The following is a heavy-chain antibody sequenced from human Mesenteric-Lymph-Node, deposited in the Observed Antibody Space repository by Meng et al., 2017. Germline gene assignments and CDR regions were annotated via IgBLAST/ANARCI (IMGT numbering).Heavy chain of an antibody. V-gene: IGHV4-61*01. J-gene: IGHJ5*02. CDR1: GGSVSSGSYY. CDR3: ARVIVVVPAATNWFDP. D-gene: IGHD2-2*01. CDR2: IYYSGST. Sequence: SETLSLTCTVSGGSVSSGSYYWSWIRQPPGKGLEWIGYIYYSGSTNYNPSLKSRVTISVDTSKNQFPLKLSSVTAADTAVYYCARVIVVVPAATNWFDPWGQGTLVTVSS.